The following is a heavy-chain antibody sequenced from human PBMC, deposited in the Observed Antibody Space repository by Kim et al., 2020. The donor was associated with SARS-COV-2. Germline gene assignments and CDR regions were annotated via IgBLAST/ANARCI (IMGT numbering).Heavy chain of an antibody. J-gene: IGHJ4*02. Sequence: GGSLRLSCAASGFTFSSYAMGWVRQAPGKGLGWVSAIRAGDGSTYYADSVKGRFTISRDNSKNTLYLQMSSLRAEDTAVYYCAKAQSSSGYYYLGDHWGQGTLVTVSS. CDR3: AKAQSSSGYYYLGDH. D-gene: IGHD3-22*01. CDR1: GFTFSSYA. CDR2: IRAGDGST. V-gene: IGHV3-23*01.